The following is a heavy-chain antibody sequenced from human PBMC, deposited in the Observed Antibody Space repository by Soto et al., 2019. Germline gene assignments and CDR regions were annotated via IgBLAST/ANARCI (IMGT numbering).Heavy chain of an antibody. D-gene: IGHD3-16*01. CDR3: AKAGGSSTGEYYFDY. V-gene: IGHV3-30*18. J-gene: IGHJ4*02. CDR2: ISYDGSNK. Sequence: GGSLRLSCAASGFTFSSYGMHWVRQAPGKGLEWVAVISYDGSNKYYADSVKGRFTISRDDSKNTLYLQMNSLRAEDTAVYYCAKAGGSSTGEYYFDYWGQGTLVTVSS. CDR1: GFTFSSYG.